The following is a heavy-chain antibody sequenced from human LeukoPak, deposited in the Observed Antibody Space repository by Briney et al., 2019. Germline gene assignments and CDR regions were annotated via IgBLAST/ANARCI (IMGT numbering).Heavy chain of an antibody. J-gene: IGHJ4*02. Sequence: PSETLSLTCTVSGGSISSGSYYWSWIRQPAGKGLEWIGRIFYSGITYYNPSLKSRVTVSVDTSKNQFSLKLSSVTAADTAVYYCATHGGAGYGGKSYYFDYWGQGTLVTVSS. D-gene: IGHD4-23*01. CDR1: GGSISSGSYY. CDR2: IFYSGIT. V-gene: IGHV4-39*01. CDR3: ATHGGAGYGGKSYYFDY.